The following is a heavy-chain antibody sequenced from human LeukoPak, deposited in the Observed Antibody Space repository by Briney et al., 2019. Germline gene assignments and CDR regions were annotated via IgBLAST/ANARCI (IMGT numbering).Heavy chain of an antibody. V-gene: IGHV4-39*01. CDR1: GGSISSSSYY. J-gene: IGHJ4*02. CDR2: IYYSGST. Sequence: SETLSLTCTVSGGSISSSSYYWGWIRQPPGEGLEWIGSIYYSGSTYYNPSLKSRVTISVDTSKNQFSLKLSSVTAADTAVYYCARRIFWGSSSWSFDYWGQGTLVTVSS. D-gene: IGHD6-13*01. CDR3: ARRIFWGSSSWSFDY.